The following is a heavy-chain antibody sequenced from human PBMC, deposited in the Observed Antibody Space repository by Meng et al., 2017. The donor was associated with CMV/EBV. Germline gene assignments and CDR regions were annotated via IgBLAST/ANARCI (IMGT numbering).Heavy chain of an antibody. CDR1: GYTFAGNY. CDR3: ARASESNN. CDR2: INHNSGST. J-gene: IGHJ4*02. V-gene: IGHV1-2*06. Sequence: KDSCKASGYTFAGNYIHWVRQAPGQGLEWMGRINHNSGSTNYAQKFQGRITLTRNTSINTAYLELSSLRSDDTAVYYCARASESNNWGQGTLVTVSS.